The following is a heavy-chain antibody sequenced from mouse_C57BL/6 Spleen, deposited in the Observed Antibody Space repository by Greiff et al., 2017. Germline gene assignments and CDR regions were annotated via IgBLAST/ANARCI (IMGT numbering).Heavy chain of an antibody. CDR1: GYTFTSYW. J-gene: IGHJ1*03. Sequence: VKVVESGAELAKPGASVKLSCKASGYTFTSYWMHWVKQRPGQGLEWIGYINPSSGYTKYNQKFKDKATLTADKSSSTAYMQLSSLTYEDSAVYYCANTVVAENWYFDVWGTGTTVTVSS. D-gene: IGHD1-1*01. CDR2: INPSSGYT. CDR3: ANTVVAENWYFDV. V-gene: IGHV1-7*01.